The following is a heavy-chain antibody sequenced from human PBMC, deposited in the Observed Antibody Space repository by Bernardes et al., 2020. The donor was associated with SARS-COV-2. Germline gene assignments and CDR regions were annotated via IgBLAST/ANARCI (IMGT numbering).Heavy chain of an antibody. J-gene: IGHJ4*02. D-gene: IGHD4-17*01. CDR3: ARIDEVTSRDY. CDR1: GFTFRSSW. V-gene: IGHV3-7*01. Sequence: VGSLILSCAASGFTFRSSWMSWVRQAPGPGLAWVANLKGDGRQRSSVDSVRGRFTISRDNAKNLLYLQMNSLRAEDTAVYYCARIDEVTSRDYWGQGTLVTVSS. CDR2: LKGDGRQR.